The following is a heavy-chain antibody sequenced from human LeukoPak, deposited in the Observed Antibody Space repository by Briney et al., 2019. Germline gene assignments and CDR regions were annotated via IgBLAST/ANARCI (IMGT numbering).Heavy chain of an antibody. CDR1: RHTFSDYY. J-gene: IGHJ4*02. Sequence: ASVNVSCKTSRHTFSDYYIHWVRQAPRQGLEWMGWIDPSSAATSYAQSFQGRVTVTRDTSITTAYMELSRLRLDDTAIYYCARDVRRRPYYFDYWGQGTLVSVSS. V-gene: IGHV1-2*02. CDR3: ARDVRRRPYYFDY. CDR2: IDPSSAAT.